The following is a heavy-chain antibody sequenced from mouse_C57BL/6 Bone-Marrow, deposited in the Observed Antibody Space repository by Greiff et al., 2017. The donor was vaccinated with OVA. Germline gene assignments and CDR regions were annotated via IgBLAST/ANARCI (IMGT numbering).Heavy chain of an antibody. J-gene: IGHJ3*01. D-gene: IGHD1-1*01. CDR3: ARREGLLLRSAWFAY. V-gene: IGHV1-53*01. CDR2: INPSNGGT. CDR1: GYTFTSYW. Sequence: QVQLQQPGTELVKPGASVKLSCKASGYTFTSYWMHWVKQRPGQGLEWIGNINPSNGGTNYNEKFKSKATLTVDKSSSTAYMQLSSLTSEDSAVYFCARREGLLLRSAWFAYWGQGTLVTVSA.